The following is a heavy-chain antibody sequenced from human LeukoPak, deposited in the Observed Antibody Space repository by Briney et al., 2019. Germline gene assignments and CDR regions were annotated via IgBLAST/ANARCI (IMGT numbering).Heavy chain of an antibody. V-gene: IGHV3-7*01. Sequence: GGSLRLSCAASGFTFSTYWMSWVRQAPGKGLGWVANIHQDGSEKYYVDSVKGRFTISRDNAKNSLYLQMDSLRAEDTAVYYCARLGATSAACIYWGQGTLVTVSS. D-gene: IGHD1-26*01. CDR2: IHQDGSEK. CDR3: ARLGATSAACIY. CDR1: GFTFSTYW. J-gene: IGHJ4*02.